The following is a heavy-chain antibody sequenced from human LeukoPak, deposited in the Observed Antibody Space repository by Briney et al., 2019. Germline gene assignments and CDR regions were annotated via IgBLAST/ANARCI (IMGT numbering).Heavy chain of an antibody. CDR1: GFTFRNYD. J-gene: IGHJ3*02. V-gene: IGHV3-13*01. CDR3: VRGGIQVSGIDAFDI. Sequence: GGSLRLSCAASGFTFRNYDMHWVRQFPGRGLEWVSAIGIADDTHYPDSVKGRFTISRENAKNSLYLQMNSLRDGDTAVYYCVRGGIQVSGIDAFDIWGQGTVVTVSS. CDR2: IGIADDT. D-gene: IGHD5/OR15-5a*01.